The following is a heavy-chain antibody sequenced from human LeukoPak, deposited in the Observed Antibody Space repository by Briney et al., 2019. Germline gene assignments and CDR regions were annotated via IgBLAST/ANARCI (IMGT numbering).Heavy chain of an antibody. CDR1: GFTFTNHG. CDR2: IWTDGSNK. CDR3: ALSIAAADTPLLG. Sequence: GGSLRLSCAASGFTFTNHGMHWVRQAPGKGLEWVADIWTDGSNKYYADSVKGRFTISRDNSKNTLYLQMGSLRAEDTAVYYCALSIAAADTPLLGWGQGTLVTVSS. J-gene: IGHJ4*02. D-gene: IGHD6-13*01. V-gene: IGHV3-33*01.